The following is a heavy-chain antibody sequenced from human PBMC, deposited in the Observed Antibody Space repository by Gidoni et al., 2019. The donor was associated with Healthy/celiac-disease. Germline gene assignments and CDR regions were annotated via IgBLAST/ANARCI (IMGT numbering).Heavy chain of an antibody. D-gene: IGHD4-4*01. V-gene: IGHV4-34*01. CDR3: ASKIVTRRYYFDY. CDR1: GGSFSGYY. CDR2: INHSGST. J-gene: IGHJ4*02. Sequence: QVQLQQWGAGLLKPSETLSLTCAVYGGSFSGYYWSWIRQPPGKGLEWIGEINHSGSTNYNPSLKSRVTISVDTSKNQFSLKLSSVTAADTAVYYCASKIVTRRYYFDYWGQGTLVTVSS.